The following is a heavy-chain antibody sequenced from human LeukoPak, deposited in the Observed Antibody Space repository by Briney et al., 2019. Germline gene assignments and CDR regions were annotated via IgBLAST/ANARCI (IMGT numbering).Heavy chain of an antibody. Sequence: SETLSLTCTVSGGSISSYYWSWLRQPPGKGLEWIGYIYYSGSTNYNPSLKSRVTISVDTSKNQFSLKLSSVTAADTAVYYCARAQSYYGSGTPLFDPWGQGTLVTVSS. CDR1: GGSISSYY. CDR2: IYYSGST. V-gene: IGHV4-59*01. CDR3: ARAQSYYGSGTPLFDP. D-gene: IGHD3-10*01. J-gene: IGHJ5*02.